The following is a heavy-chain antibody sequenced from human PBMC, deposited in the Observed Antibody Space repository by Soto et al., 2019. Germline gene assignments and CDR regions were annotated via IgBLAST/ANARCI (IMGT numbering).Heavy chain of an antibody. V-gene: IGHV1-8*02. CDR2: MNPGSGDT. J-gene: IGHJ5*02. Sequence: ASVKVSCKASGYTFTNNDVTWVRQATGQGLEWMGWMNPGSGDTGYAQKFQGRVTMTRDISIATAYMELSSLRSDDTAIYYCARMATFGSLNWFDPWGQGTLVTVSS. CDR3: ARMATFGSLNWFDP. CDR1: GYTFTNND. D-gene: IGHD3-16*01.